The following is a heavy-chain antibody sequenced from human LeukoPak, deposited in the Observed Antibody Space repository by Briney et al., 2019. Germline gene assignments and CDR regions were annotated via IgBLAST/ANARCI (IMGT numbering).Heavy chain of an antibody. CDR3: AKSQSIVGAADYYYYYMDV. J-gene: IGHJ6*03. Sequence: PSQTLSLTCTVSGGSISSGSYYWRWIRQPAGKGLEWIGRIYTSGSTNYNPSLKSRVTISVDTSKNQFSLKLSSVTAADTAVYYCAKSQSIVGAADYYYYYMDVWGKGTTVTVSS. D-gene: IGHD1-26*01. V-gene: IGHV4-61*02. CDR2: IYTSGST. CDR1: GGSISSGSYY.